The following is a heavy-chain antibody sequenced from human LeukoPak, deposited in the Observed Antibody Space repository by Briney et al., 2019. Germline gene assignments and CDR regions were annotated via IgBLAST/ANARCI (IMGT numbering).Heavy chain of an antibody. Sequence: GGSLRLSCAASGFTFSSYEMNWVRQAPGKGLEWVSYISSSGSTIYYADSVKGRFTISRDNAKNSLYLQMNSLRAEDTAVYYCARDVHTYYYGSGSSAFDYWGQGTLVTVSS. CDR2: ISSSGSTI. J-gene: IGHJ4*02. CDR1: GFTFSSYE. V-gene: IGHV3-48*03. CDR3: ARDVHTYYYGSGSSAFDY. D-gene: IGHD3-10*01.